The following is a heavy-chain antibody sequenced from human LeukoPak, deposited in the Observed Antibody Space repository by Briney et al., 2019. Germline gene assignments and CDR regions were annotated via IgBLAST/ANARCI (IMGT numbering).Heavy chain of an antibody. D-gene: IGHD4-23*01. Sequence: PSETLSLTCTVSGDSITSYYWNWIRQTPGKGLEWIGYIYYTGTTNYHPSLKSRVTISLDTSKNQISLKVKSVTAADTAVYYCARVSTVVNDAFDIWGQGTMVTVSS. CDR2: IYYTGTT. CDR1: GDSITSYY. J-gene: IGHJ3*02. CDR3: ARVSTVVNDAFDI. V-gene: IGHV4-59*01.